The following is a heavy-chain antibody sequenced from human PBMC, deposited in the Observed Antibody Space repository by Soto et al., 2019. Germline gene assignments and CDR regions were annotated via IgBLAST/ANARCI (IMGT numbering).Heavy chain of an antibody. CDR3: VRSPKIGVRGAF. D-gene: IGHD3-16*01. V-gene: IGHV3-21*01. Sequence: PGGSLRLSCIGSGFSFSAYNMNWVRQAPGKGLEWVSSIKVGSSRIYQPDSMKGRFTISRDDARNSVYLQINSLRAEDTALYFCVRSPKIGVRGAFWGRGTQVTASS. CDR1: GFSFSAYN. J-gene: IGHJ1*01. CDR2: IKVGSSRI.